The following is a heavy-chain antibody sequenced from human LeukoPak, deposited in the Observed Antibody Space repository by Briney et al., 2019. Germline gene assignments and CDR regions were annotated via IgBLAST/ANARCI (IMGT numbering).Heavy chain of an antibody. V-gene: IGHV3-23*01. Sequence: GGSLRLSCAASGFTFSSYAMTWVRQAPGKGLEWVSVISGSGGSTYYADSVKGRFTIARDNSKNTLYLQMNSLRAEGTAVYYCAKAPAGAAAAYFYYGMDVWGQGTTVTVSS. CDR1: GFTFSSYA. CDR2: ISGSGGST. J-gene: IGHJ6*02. CDR3: AKAPAGAAAAYFYYGMDV. D-gene: IGHD6-13*01.